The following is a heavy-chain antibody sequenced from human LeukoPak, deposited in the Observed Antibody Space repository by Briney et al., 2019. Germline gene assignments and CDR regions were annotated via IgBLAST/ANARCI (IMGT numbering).Heavy chain of an antibody. CDR3: ARAKLSMTTVTTVDY. V-gene: IGHV1-2*02. J-gene: IGHJ4*02. Sequence: ASVKVSCKASGYTFTGYYMHWVRQAPGQGLEWMGWINPNSGGTNYAQKFQDRVTMTRDTSISTAYMELSRLRSDDTAVYYCARAKLSMTTVTTVDYWGQGTLVAVSS. CDR1: GYTFTGYY. D-gene: IGHD4-17*01. CDR2: INPNSGGT.